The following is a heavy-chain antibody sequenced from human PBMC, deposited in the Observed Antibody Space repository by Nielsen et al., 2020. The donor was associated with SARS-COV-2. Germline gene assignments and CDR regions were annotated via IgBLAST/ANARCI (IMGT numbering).Heavy chain of an antibody. CDR1: GGSISSYY. CDR3: ARGQKYYYGSGKSNYYYYYGMDV. Sequence: GSLRLSCTVSGGSISSYYWSWIRQPPGKGLEWIGSIYYSGSTYYNPSLKSRVTISVDTSKNQFSLKLSSVTAADTAVYYCARGQKYYYGSGKSNYYYYYGMDVWGQGTTVTVSS. CDR2: IYYSGST. V-gene: IGHV4-59*05. D-gene: IGHD3-10*01. J-gene: IGHJ6*02.